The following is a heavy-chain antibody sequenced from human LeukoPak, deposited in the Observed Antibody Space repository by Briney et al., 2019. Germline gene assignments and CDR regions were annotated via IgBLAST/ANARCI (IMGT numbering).Heavy chain of an antibody. Sequence: GGSLRLSCAASGFTFSSYEMNWVRQAPGKGLEWVSTISGSGYSTYYADSVKGRFTISRDTSKNTLYLQMNSLRAEDTAVYYCAKNSYDISASPFDYWGQGTLVTVSS. CDR2: ISGSGYST. V-gene: IGHV3-23*01. CDR1: GFTFSSYE. J-gene: IGHJ4*02. CDR3: AKNSYDISASPFDY. D-gene: IGHD3-22*01.